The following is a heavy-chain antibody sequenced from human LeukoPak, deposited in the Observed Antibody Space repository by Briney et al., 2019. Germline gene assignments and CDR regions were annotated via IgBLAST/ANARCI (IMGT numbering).Heavy chain of an antibody. CDR3: ARVDFAGGSSSDDV. D-gene: IGHD6-6*01. Sequence: GSLRLSCAAYGGSFSGYYWSWIRQPPGKGLEWIGEIIHSGSTNYNPSLKSRVTISVDTSKNQFSLKLSSVTAADTAVYYCARVDFAGGSSSDDVWGQGTMVTVSS. CDR2: IIHSGST. J-gene: IGHJ3*01. CDR1: GGSFSGYY. V-gene: IGHV4-34*12.